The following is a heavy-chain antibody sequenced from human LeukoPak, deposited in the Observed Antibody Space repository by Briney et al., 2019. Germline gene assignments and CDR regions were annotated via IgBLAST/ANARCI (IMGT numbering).Heavy chain of an antibody. CDR3: ARLGYNDYVARYFDL. V-gene: IGHV4-59*08. CDR2: LYHSGTT. CDR1: GGSISTYY. D-gene: IGHD5-24*01. Sequence: SETLSLTCTVSGGSISTYYWAWIRQPPGKGLEWIGYLYHSGTTNYNPSLKSRVTISVDTSKNEFSLKLTSVTAADTAVYFCARLGYNDYVARYFDLWGRGTLVTVSS. J-gene: IGHJ2*01.